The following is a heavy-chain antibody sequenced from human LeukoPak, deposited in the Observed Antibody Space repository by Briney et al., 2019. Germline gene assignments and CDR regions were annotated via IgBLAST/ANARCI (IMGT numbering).Heavy chain of an antibody. V-gene: IGHV1-18*01. J-gene: IGHJ4*02. D-gene: IGHD3-22*01. CDR3: TRVDLYWDSSGYSQAANDH. Sequence: ASLKVSCKASGYTFTAFAIGWVRQAPGQGLERMGWVSAYNGATNYEQKFQGRVTMTTDTPTSTGYMEMRSLTSDDTAVYYCTRVDLYWDSSGYSQAANDHWGQGTLVIVSS. CDR1: GYTFTAFA. CDR2: VSAYNGAT.